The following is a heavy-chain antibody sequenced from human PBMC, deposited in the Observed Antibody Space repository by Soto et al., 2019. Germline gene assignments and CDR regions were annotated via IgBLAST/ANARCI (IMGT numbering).Heavy chain of an antibody. J-gene: IGHJ3*02. Sequence: AASVKVSCKASGFTFTSSAVQWVRQARGQRLEWIGWIVVGSGNTNYAQKFQERVTITRDMSTSTAYMELSSLRSEDTAVYYCAAVYYDSSGYYLPLAFDIWGQGTMVTVSS. V-gene: IGHV1-58*01. CDR3: AAVYYDSSGYYLPLAFDI. CDR2: IVVGSGNT. D-gene: IGHD3-22*01. CDR1: GFTFTSSA.